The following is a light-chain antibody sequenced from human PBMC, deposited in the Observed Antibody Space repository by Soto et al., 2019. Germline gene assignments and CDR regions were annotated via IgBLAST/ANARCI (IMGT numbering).Light chain of an antibody. CDR1: SSNIGSNH. Sequence: QSVLTQPPSTSGTPGQRVTISCSGSSSNIGSNHVYWYQQFPGMAPKLLMYRSDQRPTGFPDRFSGSKSGTSASLAISGLRSDDEADYSCSARDDSLSGVVFGGGTKLNVL. J-gene: IGLJ2*01. CDR3: SARDDSLSGVV. CDR2: RSD. V-gene: IGLV1-47*01.